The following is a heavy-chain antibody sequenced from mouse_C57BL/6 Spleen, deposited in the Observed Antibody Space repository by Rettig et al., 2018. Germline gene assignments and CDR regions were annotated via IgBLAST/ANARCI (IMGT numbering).Heavy chain of an antibody. J-gene: IGHJ4*01. CDR3: ARNGNYGFGYAMDY. D-gene: IGHD2-1*01. V-gene: IGHV1-22*01. Sequence: MHWVKQSHGKSLEWIGYINPNNGGTSYNQKFKGKATLTVNKSSSTAYMELRSLTSEDSAVYYCARNGNYGFGYAMDYWGQGTSVTVSS. CDR2: INPNNGGT.